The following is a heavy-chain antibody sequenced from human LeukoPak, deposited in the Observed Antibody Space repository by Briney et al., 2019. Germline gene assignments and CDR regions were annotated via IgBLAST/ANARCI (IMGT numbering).Heavy chain of an antibody. CDR2: IYYSGST. J-gene: IGHJ3*02. Sequence: SETLSLTCTVSGGSISSYYWSWIRQPPGKGLEWIGYIYYSGSTNYNPSLKSRVTISVDTSKNQFSLKLSSVTAADTAVYYCARAPRYYDILTGYYGDAFDIWGQGTMVTVSS. V-gene: IGHV4-59*01. D-gene: IGHD3-9*01. CDR3: ARAPRYYDILTGYYGDAFDI. CDR1: GGSISSYY.